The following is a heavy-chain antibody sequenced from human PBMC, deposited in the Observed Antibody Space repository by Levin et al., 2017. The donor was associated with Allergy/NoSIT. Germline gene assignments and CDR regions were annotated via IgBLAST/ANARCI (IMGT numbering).Heavy chain of an antibody. D-gene: IGHD2-15*01. J-gene: IGHJ6*02. CDR2: MNPNSGNT. CDR1: GYTFTSYD. Sequence: ASVKVSCKASGYTFTSYDINWVRQATGQGLEWMGWMNPNSGNTGYARKFQGRVTMTRNTSISTAYMELSSLRSEDTAVYYCARNFRYCSGGSCYPGYYYYGMDVWGQGTTVTVSS. CDR3: ARNFRYCSGGSCYPGYYYYGMDV. V-gene: IGHV1-8*01.